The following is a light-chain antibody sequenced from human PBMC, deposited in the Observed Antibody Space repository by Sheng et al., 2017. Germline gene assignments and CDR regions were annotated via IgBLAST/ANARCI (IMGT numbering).Light chain of an antibody. J-gene: IGLJ2*01. CDR1: SSDVGDYNF. Sequence: QSALTQPASVSGSPGQSITISCTGTSSDVGDYNFVSWYQQHPGKAPKLMIYDVTNRPSGVSNRFSGSKSGKTASLTISGLQAGDEADYFCSAYTTSSTLNVVFGGGTKLTVL. V-gene: IGLV2-14*01. CDR3: SAYTTSSTLNVV. CDR2: DVT.